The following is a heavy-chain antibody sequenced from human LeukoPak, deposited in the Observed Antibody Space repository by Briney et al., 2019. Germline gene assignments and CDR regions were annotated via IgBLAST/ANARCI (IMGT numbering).Heavy chain of an antibody. D-gene: IGHD2-15*01. J-gene: IGHJ4*02. V-gene: IGHV3-15*01. Sequence: GGSLRLSCAASGFTFSSCWMTWVRQTPGKGLEWVGRIKSKSDGGTIDYAAPVKGRFTISRDDSRNTLYLQMNSLKTEDTAVYYCTTRRQDGWWGQGTLVTVS. CDR3: TTRRQDGW. CDR1: GFTFSSCW. CDR2: IKSKSDGGTI.